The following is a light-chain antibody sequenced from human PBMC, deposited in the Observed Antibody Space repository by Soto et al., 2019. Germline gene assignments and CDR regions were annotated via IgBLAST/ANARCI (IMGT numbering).Light chain of an antibody. Sequence: DIVMTQSPPSLPVTPGEPASISCRSSQSLLHSDGYTYVDWYVQRPGQSPQLLIYLGSNRASGVPDRLSGSGSGTDFTLKISKVESEDVGIYYCMQVLHTPFSFGPGTKVDFK. CDR1: QSLLHSDGYTY. CDR2: LGS. V-gene: IGKV2-28*01. CDR3: MQVLHTPFS. J-gene: IGKJ3*01.